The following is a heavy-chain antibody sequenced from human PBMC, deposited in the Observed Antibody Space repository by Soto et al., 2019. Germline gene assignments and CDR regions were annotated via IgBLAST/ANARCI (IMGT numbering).Heavy chain of an antibody. D-gene: IGHD3-10*01. V-gene: IGHV4-31*03. CDR3: ARVMGLLWFGEVPLNSSDP. CDR2: IYYSGST. CDR1: GGSISSGGYY. Sequence: SETLSLTCTVSGGSISSGGYYWSWIRQHPGKGLEWIGYIYYSGSTYYNPSLKSRVTISVDTSKNQFSLKLSSVTAADTAVYYCARVMGLLWFGEVPLNSSDPWGQGTLVTLSS. J-gene: IGHJ5*02.